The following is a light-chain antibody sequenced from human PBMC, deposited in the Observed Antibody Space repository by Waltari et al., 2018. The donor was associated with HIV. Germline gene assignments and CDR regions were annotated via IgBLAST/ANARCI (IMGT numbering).Light chain of an antibody. CDR1: SPNLGTNY. CDR3: GTWDSSLSAV. V-gene: IGLV1-51*01. J-gene: IGLJ3*02. CDR2: DNN. Sequence: QSVLTQPPSVSAAPGQRVTISSSGSSPNLGTNYVSWYQHLPGAAPKLLIYDNNNRPSGIPDRFSGSKSGTSATLVITGLQTGDEADYYCGTWDSSLSAVFGGGTKLTVL.